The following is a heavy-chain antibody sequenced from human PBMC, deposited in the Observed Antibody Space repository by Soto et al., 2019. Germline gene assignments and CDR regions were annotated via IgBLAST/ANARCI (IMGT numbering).Heavy chain of an antibody. V-gene: IGHV5-51*01. D-gene: IGHD2-2*02. CDR1: GYSFTTYW. CDR3: ATGGYCTSTTCYNFFDY. J-gene: IGHJ4*02. Sequence: GESLKISCKGSGYSFTTYWIGWVRQMPGKGLEWMGIIYPGDSDTRYSPSFQGQVTISADKSISTAYLQWSSLKASDTAMYYCATGGYCTSTTCYNFFDYWGQGTLVTVSS. CDR2: IYPGDSDT.